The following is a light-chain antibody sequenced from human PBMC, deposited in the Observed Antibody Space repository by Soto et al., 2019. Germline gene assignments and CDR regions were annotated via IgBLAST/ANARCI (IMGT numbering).Light chain of an antibody. V-gene: IGLV1-51*01. Sequence: QSVLTQPPSVSAAPGQKVTISCSGTSSNIGSNYVSWYQHLPGTAPKLLIYDNNKRSSGIPDRFSGSHSGTSATLDITGLQTGDEADYYCGTWDSGLSAVFGGGTKLTVL. CDR2: DNN. CDR3: GTWDSGLSAV. J-gene: IGLJ2*01. CDR1: SSNIGSNY.